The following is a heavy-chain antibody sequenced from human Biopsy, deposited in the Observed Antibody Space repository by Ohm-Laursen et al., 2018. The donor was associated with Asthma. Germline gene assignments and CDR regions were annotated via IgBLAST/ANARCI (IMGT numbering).Heavy chain of an antibody. Sequence: SLRLSCAASGFSFSNFAIHWVRQAPGKGLEWVGVISKDASTQDYADSVKGRFTMARDNSKNTLYLQMNSLRAEDTALYYCGRERSYMVDYWGQGTLVIASS. CDR3: GRERSYMVDY. D-gene: IGHD3-10*01. V-gene: IGHV3-30*07. CDR1: GFSFSNFA. J-gene: IGHJ4*02. CDR2: ISKDASTQ.